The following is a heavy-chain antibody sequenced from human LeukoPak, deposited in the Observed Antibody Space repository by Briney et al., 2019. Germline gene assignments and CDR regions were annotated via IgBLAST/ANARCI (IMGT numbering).Heavy chain of an antibody. Sequence: GGSLRLSCAASGFTFSNAWMSWVRQAPGKGLEWVGRIKSKTDGGTTDYAAPVKGRFTISRDDSKNTLYLQMNSLKTEDTAVYYCTNGDYYDSSGYYPWGQGTLVTVSS. CDR1: GFTFSNAW. V-gene: IGHV3-15*01. D-gene: IGHD3-22*01. J-gene: IGHJ5*02. CDR2: IKSKTDGGTT. CDR3: TNGDYYDSSGYYP.